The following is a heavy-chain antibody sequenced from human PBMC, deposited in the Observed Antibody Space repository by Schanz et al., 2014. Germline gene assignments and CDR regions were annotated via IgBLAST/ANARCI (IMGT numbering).Heavy chain of an antibody. CDR3: ASMSTYCANTTCHTLEPFDV. CDR1: GYAFSDYG. CDR2: ISPYTGNT. J-gene: IGHJ3*01. Sequence: QVQLEQFGAEVKKPGASVKVSCKTSGYAFSDYGITWVRQAPGQGLQWMGWISPYTGNTNYAQTLQGRITLTTDTAANTANMEHRNLRTDDADLYDCASMSTYCANTTCHTLEPFDVWGQGTMVTVSS. V-gene: IGHV1-18*01. D-gene: IGHD2-8*01.